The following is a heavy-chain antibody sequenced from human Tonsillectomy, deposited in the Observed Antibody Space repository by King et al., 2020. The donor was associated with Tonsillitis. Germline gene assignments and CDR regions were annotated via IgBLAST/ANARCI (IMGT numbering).Heavy chain of an antibody. Sequence: VQLQESGPGLVKPSETLSLTCSVSGGSISSYYWSWIRQPPGKGLEWIGYIYYIGSTNYNPSLKSRGTISVDTSKKQFSLKLSSVTAADTAVYYCAKSNSGSYYYYYYMDVWGKGTAVTVSS. D-gene: IGHD1-26*01. V-gene: IGHV4-59*01. CDR1: GGSISSYY. J-gene: IGHJ6*03. CDR3: AKSNSGSYYYYYYMDV. CDR2: IYYIGST.